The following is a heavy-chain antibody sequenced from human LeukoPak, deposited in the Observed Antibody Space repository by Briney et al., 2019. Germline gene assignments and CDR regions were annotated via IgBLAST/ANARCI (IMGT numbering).Heavy chain of an antibody. D-gene: IGHD6-19*01. V-gene: IGHV1-2*02. CDR3: AREGSSGWSYFDY. Sequence: ASVKVSCKASGYTFTGYYMHWVRQAPGQGLEWMGWINPNSGGTNYAQKFQGRVTMTRDTSISTAYMELSRLRSDDTAVYYCAREGSSGWSYFDYWGQGTLVTVSS. J-gene: IGHJ4*02. CDR2: INPNSGGT. CDR1: GYTFTGYY.